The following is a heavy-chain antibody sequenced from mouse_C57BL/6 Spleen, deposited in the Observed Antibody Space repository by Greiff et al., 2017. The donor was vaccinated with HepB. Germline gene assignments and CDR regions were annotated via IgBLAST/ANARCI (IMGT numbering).Heavy chain of an antibody. CDR3: TKKGGSSWYFDV. CDR2: IRLKSDNYAT. Sequence: EVQLVESGGGLVQPGGSMKLSCVASGFTFSNYWMNWVRQSPEKGLEWVAQIRLKSDNYATHYAESVKGRFTISRDDSKSSVYLQMNNLRAEDTGIYYCTKKGGSSWYFDVWGTGTTVTVSS. J-gene: IGHJ1*03. CDR1: GFTFSNYW. D-gene: IGHD1-1*01. V-gene: IGHV6-3*01.